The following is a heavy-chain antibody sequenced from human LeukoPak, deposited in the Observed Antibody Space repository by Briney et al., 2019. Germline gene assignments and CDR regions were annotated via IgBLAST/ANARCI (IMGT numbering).Heavy chain of an antibody. CDR3: AKDGVRRGFVGYYYYSYYMDV. CDR1: GFTFSSYE. V-gene: IGHV3-48*03. Sequence: QPGGSLRLSCAASGFTFSSYEMNWVRQAPGKGLEWGSYISSSGSTINFAYSVKGRFTISRDNAKNSLFLQMNSMRAEDTAVYYCAKDGVRRGFVGYYYYSYYMDVWGKGTTVTVSS. J-gene: IGHJ6*03. D-gene: IGHD3-10*01. CDR2: ISSSGSTI.